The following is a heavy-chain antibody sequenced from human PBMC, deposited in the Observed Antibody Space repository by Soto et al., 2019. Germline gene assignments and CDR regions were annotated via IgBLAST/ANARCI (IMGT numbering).Heavy chain of an antibody. V-gene: IGHV3-23*01. Sequence: GGSLRLSCAASGFTFSSYAMSWVRQAPGKGLEWVSAISGSGGSTYYADSVKGRFTISRDNSKNTLYLQMNSLRAEDTAVYYCAKDLHSSSWYYYYGMDVWGQGTTVTVSS. D-gene: IGHD6-13*01. CDR3: AKDLHSSSWYYYYGMDV. J-gene: IGHJ6*02. CDR2: ISGSGGST. CDR1: GFTFSSYA.